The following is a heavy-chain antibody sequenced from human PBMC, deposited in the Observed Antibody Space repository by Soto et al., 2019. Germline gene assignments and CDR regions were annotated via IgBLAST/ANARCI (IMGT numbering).Heavy chain of an antibody. J-gene: IGHJ3*02. Sequence: EEQLVESGGGVVRPGGSLRLSCAVSGFTFGDYGMSWVRQAPGKGLEWVCGISWNGGSIGYADSVKGRFTISRDSAKDSLYLQINSLRADDTALYHCARVSGYYYGAFDIWGQGTMVSVSS. V-gene: IGHV3-20*01. CDR2: ISWNGGSI. D-gene: IGHD3-22*01. CDR3: ARVSGYYYGAFDI. CDR1: GFTFGDYG.